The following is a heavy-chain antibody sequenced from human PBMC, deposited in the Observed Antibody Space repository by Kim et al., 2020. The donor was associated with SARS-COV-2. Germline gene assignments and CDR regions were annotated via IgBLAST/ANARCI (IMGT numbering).Heavy chain of an antibody. Sequence: GGSLRLSCAASGFTFSSYAMHWVRQAPGKGLEWVAVISYDGSNKYYADSVKGRFTISRDNSKNTLYLQMNSLRAEDTAVYYCARVGVVVAATGWFDPWGQGTLVTVSS. CDR3: ARVGVVVAATGWFDP. CDR2: ISYDGSNK. V-gene: IGHV3-30*04. D-gene: IGHD2-15*01. CDR1: GFTFSSYA. J-gene: IGHJ5*02.